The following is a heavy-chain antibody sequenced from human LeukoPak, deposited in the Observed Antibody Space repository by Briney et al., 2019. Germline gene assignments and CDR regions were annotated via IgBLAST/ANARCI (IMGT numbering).Heavy chain of an antibody. CDR3: ARGTHGSDI. CDR2: ITSDGSST. Sequence: PGGSLRLSCAASGFTFSNYWMHWVRQAPGKGLVWVSRITSDGSSTGYTDSVGGRFTISRDNAKNTLYLQMNSLRAEDTAVYYCARGTHGSDIWGQGTMVTVSS. D-gene: IGHD1-1*01. CDR1: GFTFSNYW. J-gene: IGHJ3*02. V-gene: IGHV3-74*01.